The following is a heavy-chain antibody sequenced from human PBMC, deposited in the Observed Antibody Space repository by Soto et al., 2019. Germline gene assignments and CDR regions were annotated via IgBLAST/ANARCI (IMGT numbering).Heavy chain of an antibody. J-gene: IGHJ4*01. CDR1: GYTFTNYG. Sequence: ASVKVSCKASGYTFTNYGLTWVRQAPGQGLEWVGWISAYTGNTNYAQKLQGRVTLTTDTSTSTAYMELRSLRSDDTAVYYCARAYDGSGYYYLGYWGQGTLVTVSS. D-gene: IGHD3-22*01. CDR2: ISAYTGNT. CDR3: ARAYDGSGYYYLGY. V-gene: IGHV1-18*01.